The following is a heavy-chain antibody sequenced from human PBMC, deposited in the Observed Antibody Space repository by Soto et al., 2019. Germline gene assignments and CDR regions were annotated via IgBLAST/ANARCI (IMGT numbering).Heavy chain of an antibody. V-gene: IGHV3-30*14. D-gene: IGHD3-22*01. Sequence: QVQLVESGGGVVQPGRSLRLSCTASGFTLRNYAMHWVRQAPGKGLEWLAVISYDGSRQFYADSMEGRFTISRDAYKNTLYLQMNSLRLEDTAVYFCGREQNSGYYRTAEYWGQGTLVTVSS. CDR1: GFTLRNYA. CDR3: GREQNSGYYRTAEY. J-gene: IGHJ4*02. CDR2: ISYDGSRQ.